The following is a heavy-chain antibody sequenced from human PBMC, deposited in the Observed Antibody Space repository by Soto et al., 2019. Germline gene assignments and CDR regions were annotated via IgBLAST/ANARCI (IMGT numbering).Heavy chain of an antibody. CDR2: IYYSGTT. J-gene: IGHJ6*02. CDR1: GGSIISYY. D-gene: IGHD6-19*01. CDR3: ARAPPFPIAVAGLVYYYYYGMDV. V-gene: IGHV4-59*01. Sequence: SETLSLTCSVSGGSIISYYWSCSRHPPVKGREWIVYIYYSGTTNYNPSLKSRVTISVETSKNQFCLRLSAVAAADTAVYYCARAPPFPIAVAGLVYYYYYGMDVWGQGTTVTVSS.